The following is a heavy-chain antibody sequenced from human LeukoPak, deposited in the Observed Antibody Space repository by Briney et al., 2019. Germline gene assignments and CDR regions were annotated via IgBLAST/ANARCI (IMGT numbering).Heavy chain of an antibody. CDR2: TYYSGST. Sequence: SSETLSLTYTVSGGSISSSSYYWGWIRQPPGKGLEWIGSTYYSGSTYYNPSLKSRVTISVDTSKNQFSLKLSSVTAADTAVYYCARCRGVVTAPPDYWGQGTLVTASS. V-gene: IGHV4-39*01. D-gene: IGHD2-21*02. J-gene: IGHJ4*02. CDR3: ARCRGVVTAPPDY. CDR1: GGSISSSSYY.